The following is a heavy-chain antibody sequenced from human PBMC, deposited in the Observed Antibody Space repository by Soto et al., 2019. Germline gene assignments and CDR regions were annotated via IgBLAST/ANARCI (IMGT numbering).Heavy chain of an antibody. D-gene: IGHD3-10*01. J-gene: IGHJ4*02. CDR2: ISYSGST. CDR3: ASRKSSPYFDY. Sequence: SETLSLTCTVSGGSISSGDYYWSWIRQPPGKGLEWIGNISYSGSTYYNPSLKSRVTISVDTSKKQFPLKLSSVTAADTAVYYCASRKSSPYFDYWGQGTLVTVS. CDR1: GGSISSGDYY. V-gene: IGHV4-30-4*01.